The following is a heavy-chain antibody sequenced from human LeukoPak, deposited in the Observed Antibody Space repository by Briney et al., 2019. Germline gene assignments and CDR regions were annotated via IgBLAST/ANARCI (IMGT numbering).Heavy chain of an antibody. CDR1: GYSISSGYY. CDR3: AALGYCSSTSCYGRGFDY. J-gene: IGHJ4*02. CDR2: IYHSGST. V-gene: IGHV4-38-2*01. Sequence: NPSETLSLTCAVSGYSISSGYYWGWIRQPPGKGLEWIGSIYHSGSTYYNPSLKSRVTISVDTSKNQFSLKLSSVTAADTAVYYCAALGYCSSTSCYGRGFDYWGQGTLVTVSS. D-gene: IGHD2-2*01.